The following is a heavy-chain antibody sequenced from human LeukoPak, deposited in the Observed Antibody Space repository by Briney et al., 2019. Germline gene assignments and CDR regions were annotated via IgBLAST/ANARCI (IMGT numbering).Heavy chain of an antibody. J-gene: IGHJ3*02. CDR1: GCAISSLN. V-gene: IGHV4-59*11. D-gene: IGHD3-10*01. CDR3: ARDTPYGSGSYAFDI. Sequence: SETLSLTCAASGCAISSLNWWSWVRQPPGNGLEWIGYIYYSGSTNYNHSIKSRVTISVDTSKNKFSLKLSSVTAADTAVYYCARDTPYGSGSYAFDIWGQGTMVTVSS. CDR2: IYYSGST.